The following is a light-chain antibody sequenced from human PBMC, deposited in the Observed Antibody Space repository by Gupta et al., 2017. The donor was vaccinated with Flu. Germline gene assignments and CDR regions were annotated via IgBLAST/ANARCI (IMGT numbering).Light chain of an antibody. J-gene: IGLJ2*01. CDR1: NLGSKY. V-gene: IGLV3-1*01. CDR3: QAWDRGSAV. Sequence: SYELTQPASVSVSPGQAATIPCSGENLGSKYTSWYLQRPGLSPVLLIFHDSKRPSGIPARFSGSKSVDTATLTISGTQVVDEAQYFCQAWDRGSAVFGGGTKLTVL. CDR2: HDS.